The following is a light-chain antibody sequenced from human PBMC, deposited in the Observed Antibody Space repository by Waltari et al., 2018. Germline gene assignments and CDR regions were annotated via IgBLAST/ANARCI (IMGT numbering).Light chain of an antibody. CDR2: EGS. Sequence: QSALTQPASVSGSPGQSITISCTGTSSDGGTTNFVSWYQQPPGKAPKLMIYEGSKRPSGVSNRFSGSKSGNTASLTISGLQAEDEADYYCCSYAGSSTYVFGTGTKVTVL. V-gene: IGLV2-23*01. CDR3: CSYAGSSTYV. CDR1: SSDGGTTNF. J-gene: IGLJ1*01.